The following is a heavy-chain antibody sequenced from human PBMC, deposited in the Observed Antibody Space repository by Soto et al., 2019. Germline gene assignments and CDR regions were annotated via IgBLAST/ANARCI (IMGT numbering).Heavy chain of an antibody. CDR3: ARRWGYDAFDI. D-gene: IGHD3-16*01. J-gene: IGHJ3*02. CDR1: GFTFSSYG. V-gene: IGHV3-33*01. Sequence: QVQLVESGGGVVQPGRSLRLSCAASGFTFSSYGMHWVRQAPGKGLEWVAVVWYDGSNKYYAASVKGRFTISRDNSKNTLYLQMNSLRAEDTAVYYCARRWGYDAFDIWGQGTMVTVSS. CDR2: VWYDGSNK.